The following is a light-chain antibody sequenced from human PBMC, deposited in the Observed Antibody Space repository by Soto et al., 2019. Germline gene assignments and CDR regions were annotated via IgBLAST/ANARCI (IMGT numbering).Light chain of an antibody. J-gene: IGLJ2*01. V-gene: IGLV3-1*01. CDR1: KLGDKY. CDR3: QAWDSKTVV. Sequence: SYELTQPPSVSVSPGQTASITCSGDKLGDKYASWYQLKPGQSPVVVIYQDRKRPSGIPERFSGSNSGNTATLTISGTQAMDEADYYCQAWDSKTVVFGGGTKVTVL. CDR2: QDR.